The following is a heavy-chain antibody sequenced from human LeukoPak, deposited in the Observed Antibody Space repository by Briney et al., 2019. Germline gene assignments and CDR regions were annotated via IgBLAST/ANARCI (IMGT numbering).Heavy chain of an antibody. Sequence: GGSLRLSCAASGFTFGDYGMTWVRQAPGKGLEWVSGINWNGGSTGYADSVKGRFTISRDNAKNFLYLQMNSLRAEDTALYYCARDGGRAFGVIIEDYYYYYMDVWGKGTTVTVSS. CDR1: GFTFGDYG. J-gene: IGHJ6*03. D-gene: IGHD3-3*01. CDR3: ARDGGRAFGVIIEDYYYYYMDV. V-gene: IGHV3-20*04. CDR2: INWNGGST.